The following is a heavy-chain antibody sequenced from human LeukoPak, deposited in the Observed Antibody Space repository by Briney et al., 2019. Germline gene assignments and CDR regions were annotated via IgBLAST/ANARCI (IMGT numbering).Heavy chain of an antibody. CDR3: ARERRIGVAAGFDP. D-gene: IGHD2-15*01. CDR2: ISYDGSNK. CDR1: GFTFSSYA. V-gene: IGHV3-30-3*01. Sequence: PGGSLRLSCAASGFTFSSYAMHWVRQAPGKGLEWVAVISYDGSNKYYADSVKGRFTISRDNSKNTLYLQMNSLRAEDTAVYYCARERRIGVAAGFDPWGQGTLVTVSS. J-gene: IGHJ5*02.